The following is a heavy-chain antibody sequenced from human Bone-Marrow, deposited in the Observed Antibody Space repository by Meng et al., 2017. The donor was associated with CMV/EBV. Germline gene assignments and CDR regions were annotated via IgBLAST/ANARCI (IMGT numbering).Heavy chain of an antibody. CDR1: GGSISSSSYY. CDR3: ASGLPFVY. D-gene: IGHD5-12*01. CDR2: IYYSENT. Sequence: GSLRLSCTVSGGSISSSSYYWGWIRQPPGKGLEWIGSIYYSENTFYNPSLKSRVTISLDTSKNQFSLKLSSVTAADTAVYYCASGLPFVYWGQGTLVTVSS. V-gene: IGHV4-39*07. J-gene: IGHJ4*02.